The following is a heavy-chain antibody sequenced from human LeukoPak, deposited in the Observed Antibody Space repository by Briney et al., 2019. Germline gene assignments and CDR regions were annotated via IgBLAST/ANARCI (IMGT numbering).Heavy chain of an antibody. CDR2: ISYDGSNK. J-gene: IGHJ4*02. V-gene: IGHV3-30*04. Sequence: PGGSLRLSCAASGFTFSGSALHWVRQAPGKGLEWVAVISYDGSNKYYADSVKGRFTISRDNSKNTLYLQMNSLRAEDTAVYYCARDPFSWGELDYWGQGTLVTVSS. D-gene: IGHD1-7*01. CDR1: GFTFSGSA. CDR3: ARDPFSWGELDY.